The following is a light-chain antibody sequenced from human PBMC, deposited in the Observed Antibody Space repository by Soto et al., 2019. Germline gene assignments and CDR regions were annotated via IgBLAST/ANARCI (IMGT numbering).Light chain of an antibody. CDR2: KAS. J-gene: IGKJ2*01. Sequence: DIQMTQSPSSLSASIGDRVTITCRASQDIYTWLAWSQQKPGKAPSLLIYKASTLESGVPSRFSGSGSETEFTLTISNLQPEDFATYYCQQYKDYPYTFGQGTNPEIK. CDR1: QDIYTW. V-gene: IGKV1-5*03. CDR3: QQYKDYPYT.